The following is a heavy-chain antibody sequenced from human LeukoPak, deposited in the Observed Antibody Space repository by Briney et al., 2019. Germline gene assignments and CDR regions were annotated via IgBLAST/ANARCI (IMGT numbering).Heavy chain of an antibody. J-gene: IGHJ6*02. CDR3: ARGAYSGYGSAYYYGMDV. CDR2: ISPTSGHI. CDR1: GFTFSTYS. D-gene: IGHD5-12*01. Sequence: GGSLRLSCAASGFTFSTYSMNWVRQAPGEGLEWVSSISPTSGHIYYADSVKGRFTISRDNAKNSLYLQMNSLRAEDTAVYYCARGAYSGYGSAYYYGMDVWGQGTTVTVSS. V-gene: IGHV3-21*01.